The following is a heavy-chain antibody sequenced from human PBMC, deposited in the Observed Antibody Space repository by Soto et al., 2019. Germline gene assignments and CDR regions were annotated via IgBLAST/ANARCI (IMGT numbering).Heavy chain of an antibody. J-gene: IGHJ3*02. CDR2: IYYSGST. Sequence: SETLSLTCTVSGGSISSGDYYWSWIRQPPGKGLEWIGYIYYSGSTYYNPSLKSRVTISVDTSKNQFSLKLSSVTAADTAVYYCAREVEGYYYDSSGYPDAFDIWGQGTMVTVSS. CDR3: AREVEGYYYDSSGYPDAFDI. V-gene: IGHV4-30-4*01. D-gene: IGHD3-22*01. CDR1: GGSISSGDYY.